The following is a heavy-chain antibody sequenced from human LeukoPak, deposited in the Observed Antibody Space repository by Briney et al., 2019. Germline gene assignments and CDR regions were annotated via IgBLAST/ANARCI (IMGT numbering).Heavy chain of an antibody. CDR3: AREGWQRHHFDH. Sequence: SETLSLTCTVSGGSISSSSYYWSWIRQPAGKGLEWIVRIYVIGSTNYNPARKSRITITMSTTKNHFSLKLSSVTAADTAVYYCAREGWQRHHFDHWGQGTLVTVSS. J-gene: IGHJ4*02. CDR1: GGSISSSSYY. D-gene: IGHD6-25*01. CDR2: IYVIGST. V-gene: IGHV4-61*02.